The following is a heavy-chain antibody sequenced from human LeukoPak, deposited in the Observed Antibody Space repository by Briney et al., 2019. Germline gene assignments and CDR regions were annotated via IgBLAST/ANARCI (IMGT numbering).Heavy chain of an antibody. Sequence: PGGSLRFSGAAYGFTFSSYSMNWLRQAQGQGLEWGSYISSSSSTIYYADSVKGRFTISRANAKNSLYLQMNSLRDEDTAVYYCARGSEYSSGWLSDYWGQGTLVTVSS. CDR3: ARGSEYSSGWLSDY. V-gene: IGHV3-48*02. CDR1: GFTFSSYS. CDR2: ISSSSSTI. J-gene: IGHJ4*02. D-gene: IGHD6-19*01.